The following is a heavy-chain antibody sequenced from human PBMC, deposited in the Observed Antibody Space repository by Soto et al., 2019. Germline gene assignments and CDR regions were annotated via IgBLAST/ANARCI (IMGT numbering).Heavy chain of an antibody. CDR3: ARESWPTVVATPWFDP. Sequence: SETLSLTCTVSGGSISSYYWSWIRQPPGKGLEWIGYIYYSGSTNYNPSLKSRVTISVDTSKNQFSLKLSSVTAADTAVYYCARESWPTVVATPWFDPWGQGTLVTVSS. V-gene: IGHV4-59*01. D-gene: IGHD5-12*01. CDR2: IYYSGST. J-gene: IGHJ5*02. CDR1: GGSISSYY.